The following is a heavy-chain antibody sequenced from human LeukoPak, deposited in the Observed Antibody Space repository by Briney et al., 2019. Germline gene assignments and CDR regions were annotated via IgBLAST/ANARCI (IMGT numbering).Heavy chain of an antibody. D-gene: IGHD2-21*01. V-gene: IGHV3-23*01. CDR1: GLTFSSAV. CDR3: AKVDIVGSRKPGMDV. CDR2: VSGNGDMT. Sequence: GGSLRLSCAASGLTFSSAVMAWVRQCPGKGLEWVASVSGNGDMTYYTDSVKGRFAISRDNSRNTLFLQLSGLTFDGTARYYCAKVDIVGSRKPGMDVWGQGTTVTVSS. J-gene: IGHJ6*02.